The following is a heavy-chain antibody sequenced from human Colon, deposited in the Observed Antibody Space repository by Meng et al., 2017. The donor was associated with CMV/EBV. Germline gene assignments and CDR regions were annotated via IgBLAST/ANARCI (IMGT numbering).Heavy chain of an antibody. J-gene: IGHJ4*02. Sequence: GESLKISCAASGFTFSGSAIHWIRQASGKGLEWVGRIRSKPNDCATEYAESVKGRFTISRDDSNDSAFLQMSSLKVDDTAVYYCAVLAVAEPISYWGQGTLVTVSS. CDR3: AVLAVAEPISY. CDR1: GFTFSGSA. CDR2: IRSKPNDCAT. V-gene: IGHV3-73*01. D-gene: IGHD6-19*01.